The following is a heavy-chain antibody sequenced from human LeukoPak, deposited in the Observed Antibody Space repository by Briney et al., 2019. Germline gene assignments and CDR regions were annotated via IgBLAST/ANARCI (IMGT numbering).Heavy chain of an antibody. V-gene: IGHV1-46*01. CDR1: GYTFTSYY. CDR3: AREAYCGGDCPNDAFDI. J-gene: IGHJ3*02. CDR2: INPSGGST. D-gene: IGHD2-21*02. Sequence: ASVKVSCKASGYTFTSYYMHWVRQAPGQGLEWMGIINPSGGSTSYTQKFQGRVTITRDTSTSTVYMELSSLRSEDTAVYYCAREAYCGGDCPNDAFDIWGQGTMVTVSS.